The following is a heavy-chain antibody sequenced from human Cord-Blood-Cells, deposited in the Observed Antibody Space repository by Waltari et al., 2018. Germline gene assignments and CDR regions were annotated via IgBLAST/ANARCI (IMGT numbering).Heavy chain of an antibody. D-gene: IGHD2-8*02. Sequence: QVQLQQWGAGLLKPSETLSLTCAVYGGSFSGYYWSWIRQPPGKGLEWIGEINHSGSTNYNPSLKRRVTISVDTSKNQFSLKLSSVTTADTAVYDCARLLGLVDAFDIWGQGTMVTVSS. J-gene: IGHJ3*02. CDR3: ARLLGLVDAFDI. CDR2: INHSGST. CDR1: GGSFSGYY. V-gene: IGHV4-34*01.